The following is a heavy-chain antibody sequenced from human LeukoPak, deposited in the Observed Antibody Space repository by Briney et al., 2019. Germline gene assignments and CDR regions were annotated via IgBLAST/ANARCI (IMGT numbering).Heavy chain of an antibody. CDR3: AIHYGSGSGRHYYNYMDV. V-gene: IGHV1-8*03. CDR2: MNPNSGNT. D-gene: IGHD3-10*01. J-gene: IGHJ6*03. Sequence: ASVKVSCKASGYTFTSYDINWVRQATGQGLEWMGWMNPNSGNTGYAQKFQGRVTITRNISISTAYMELSSLRSEDTAVYYCAIHYGSGSGRHYYNYMDVWGKGTTVTVSS. CDR1: GYTFTSYD.